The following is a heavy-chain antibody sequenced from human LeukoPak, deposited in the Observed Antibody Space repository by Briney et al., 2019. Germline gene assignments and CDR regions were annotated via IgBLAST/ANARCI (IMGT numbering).Heavy chain of an antibody. CDR2: ISSSSSYI. CDR1: GFTFSDYY. D-gene: IGHD4-11*01. Sequence: GGSPRLSCAASGFTFSDYYMSWIRQAPGKGLEWVSYISSSSSYINYADSVKGRFTISRDNAKNSLYLQMNSLRAEDTAVYYCARDLYINYVRYFHQCGQGTLVTVSS. CDR3: ARDLYINYVRYFHQ. V-gene: IGHV3-11*06. J-gene: IGHJ1*01.